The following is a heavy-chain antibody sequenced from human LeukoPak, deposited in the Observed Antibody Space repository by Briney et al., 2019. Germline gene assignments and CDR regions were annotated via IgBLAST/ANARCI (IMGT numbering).Heavy chain of an antibody. CDR2: MNPNSGNT. V-gene: IGHV1-8*01. J-gene: IGHJ5*02. CDR1: GYTFTSYD. Sequence: ASVKVSCKASGYTFTSYDINWVRQATGQGLEWMGWMNPNSGNTGYAQKFQGRVTMTRNTSISTAYMELSSLRSEDTAVYYCARALPYIRLTGYSSIPAQAPRANWFDPWGQGTLVTVSS. D-gene: IGHD6-13*01. CDR3: ARALPYIRLTGYSSIPAQAPRANWFDP.